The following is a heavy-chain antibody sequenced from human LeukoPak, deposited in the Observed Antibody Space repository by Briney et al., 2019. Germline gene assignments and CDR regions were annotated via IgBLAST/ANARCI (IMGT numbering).Heavy chain of an antibody. CDR3: AKQWPVDY. CDR1: GFTLSSYA. Sequence: GGSLRLFCAVSGFTLSSYAMSGVRQAPGKGLEGVAGIRGSGGSTYYADSVKGRFTISRDNSKNTLYLQMNSLRAEDTAVYYCAKQWPVDYWGQGALVTVSS. J-gene: IGHJ4*02. V-gene: IGHV3-23*01. CDR2: IRGSGGST. D-gene: IGHD6-19*01.